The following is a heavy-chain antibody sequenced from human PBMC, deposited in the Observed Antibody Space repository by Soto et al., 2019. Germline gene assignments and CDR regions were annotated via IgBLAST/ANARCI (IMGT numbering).Heavy chain of an antibody. D-gene: IGHD5-18*01. Sequence: AASVKVSCKTSGYTFSSYGIVWVRQAPGQGLEWMGWISTYNVDTKYADKFQGRLTMSSDTSTTTAFMELRRLRSDDTAVYYCVRGGFAYGYLDYWGQGTLVTVSS. CDR3: VRGGFAYGYLDY. J-gene: IGHJ4*02. CDR1: GYTFSSYG. V-gene: IGHV1-18*01. CDR2: ISTYNVDT.